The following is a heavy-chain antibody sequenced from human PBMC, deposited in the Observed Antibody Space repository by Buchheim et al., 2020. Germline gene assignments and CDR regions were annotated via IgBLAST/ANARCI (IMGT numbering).Heavy chain of an antibody. Sequence: EVQLVESGGGLVKPGGSLRLSCAASGFTFSNAWMNWVRQAPGKGLEWVGRIKSKIDGGTTDYAAPVKGRFTISRDDSKNTLYLQMNSLKTEDTAVYYCTTVPTLVGATKAAVPWGQGTL. V-gene: IGHV3-15*07. J-gene: IGHJ5*02. CDR3: TTVPTLVGATKAAVP. D-gene: IGHD1-26*01. CDR2: IKSKIDGGTT. CDR1: GFTFSNAW.